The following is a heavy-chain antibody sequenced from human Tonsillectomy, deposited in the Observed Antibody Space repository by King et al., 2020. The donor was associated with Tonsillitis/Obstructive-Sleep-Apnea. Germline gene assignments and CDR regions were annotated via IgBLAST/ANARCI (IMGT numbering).Heavy chain of an antibody. CDR2: IIGCGVST. V-gene: IGHV3-23*04. CDR3: AKAFSLGYYYYYMDV. Sequence: VQLVESGGGLVQPGGSLRLSCAASGFTFSSYAMSWVRQAPGKGLEWVSGIIGCGVSTYYADSVKGRFTISRDNSKNTLYLQMNSLRVEDTAVYYCAKAFSLGYYYYYMDVWGKGTTVTVSS. CDR1: GFTFSSYA. J-gene: IGHJ6*03. D-gene: IGHD2/OR15-2a*01.